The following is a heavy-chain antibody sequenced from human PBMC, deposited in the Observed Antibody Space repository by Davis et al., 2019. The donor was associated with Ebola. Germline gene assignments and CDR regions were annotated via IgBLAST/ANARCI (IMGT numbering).Heavy chain of an antibody. CDR1: GYGFRNFG. CDR2: ISPNRGKT. Sequence: ASVKVSCKASGYGFRNFGIHWVRQAPGQGLEWMGWISPNRGKTKYKRKFQGRVTMTADTSTATAYMELSGLRSDDTAVDYCAREPGPTYYDFWSGYRLGRYAFDIWGQGTMVTVSS. D-gene: IGHD3-3*01. CDR3: AREPGPTYYDFWSGYRLGRYAFDI. J-gene: IGHJ3*02. V-gene: IGHV1-18*01.